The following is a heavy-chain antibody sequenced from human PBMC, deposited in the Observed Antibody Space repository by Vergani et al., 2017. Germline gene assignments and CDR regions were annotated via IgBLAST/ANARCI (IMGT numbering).Heavy chain of an antibody. CDR3: AHSWNFGRRDWFDS. CDR2: ISPKTGDT. D-gene: IGHD1-26*01. CDR1: ESTFSDYN. J-gene: IGHJ5*01. Sequence: QVQLMQSGPVMKKPGGSMKVSCQASESTFSDYNIHWVRQAPGQGLQWMGWISPKTGDTDYLQRFQDRVTMTRDASTKTVYLKITRLTSDDTAIYYCAHSWNFGRRDWFDSLGPGTLVTVSS. V-gene: IGHV1-2*02.